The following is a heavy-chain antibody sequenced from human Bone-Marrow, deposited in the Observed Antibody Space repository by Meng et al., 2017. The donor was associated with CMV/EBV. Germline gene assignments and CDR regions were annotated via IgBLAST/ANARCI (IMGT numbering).Heavy chain of an antibody. CDR1: GFTFSSYW. V-gene: IGHV3-7*01. CDR2: IKHDESEK. CDR3: AREYSYGSYYLDH. Sequence: GESLKISCAASGFTFSSYWMSWVRQAPGKGLEWAANIKHDESEKNSVDSVKGRFTISRDNAKKSLYLQMNSLRAEDTAVYYCAREYSYGSYYLDHWGQGTLVTVSS. J-gene: IGHJ4*02. D-gene: IGHD5-18*01.